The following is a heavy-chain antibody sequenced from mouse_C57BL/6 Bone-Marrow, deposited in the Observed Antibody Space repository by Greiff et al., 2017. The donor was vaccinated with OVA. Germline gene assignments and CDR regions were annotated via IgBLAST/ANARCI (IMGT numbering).Heavy chain of an antibody. D-gene: IGHD1-1*01. CDR1: GFTFSDFY. V-gene: IGHV7-1*01. CDR2: SRNKANDYTT. CDR3: ARDAGYGSSYGAMDY. Sequence: EVKVVESGGGLVQSGRSLRLSCATSGFTFSDFYMEWVRQAPGKGLEWIAASRNKANDYTTEYSASVKGRFIVSRDTSQSILYLQMNALRAEDTAIYYCARDAGYGSSYGAMDYWGQGTSVTVSS. J-gene: IGHJ4*01.